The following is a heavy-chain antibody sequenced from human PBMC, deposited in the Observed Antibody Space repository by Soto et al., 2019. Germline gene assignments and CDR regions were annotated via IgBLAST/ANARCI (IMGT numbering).Heavy chain of an antibody. CDR2: IKSKTDGGTT. J-gene: IGHJ6*03. V-gene: IGHV3-15*01. Sequence: GGSLRLSCAASGFTFSNAWMSWVRQAPGKGLEWVGRIKSKTDGGTTDYAAPVKGRFTISRDDSKNTLYLQMNSLKTEDTAVYYCTTDDYDFWSGYPYYYYMDVWGKGTTVTVSS. D-gene: IGHD3-3*01. CDR1: GFTFSNAW. CDR3: TTDDYDFWSGYPYYYYMDV.